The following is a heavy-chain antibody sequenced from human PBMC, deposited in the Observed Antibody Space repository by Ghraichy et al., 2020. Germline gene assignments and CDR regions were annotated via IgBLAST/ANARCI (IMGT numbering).Heavy chain of an antibody. J-gene: IGHJ4*02. D-gene: IGHD6-19*01. V-gene: IGHV3-23*01. CDR2: ISGSGGST. Sequence: GGSLRLSCAASGFTFSSSAMSWVRQAPGKGLEWVSAISGSGGSTYYADSVKGRFTISRDNSKNTLYLQMNSLRAEDTAVYYCAKGPSVAGTTFDYWGQGTLVTVSS. CDR3: AKGPSVAGTTFDY. CDR1: GFTFSSSA.